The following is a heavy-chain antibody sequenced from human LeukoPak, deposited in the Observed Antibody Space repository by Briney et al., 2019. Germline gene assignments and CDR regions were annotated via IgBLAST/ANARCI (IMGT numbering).Heavy chain of an antibody. V-gene: IGHV4-39*07. Sequence: LETLSLTCTVSGGSISSYYWGWIRQPPGKGLEWIGSIYYSGSTYYNPSLKSRVTISVDTSKNQFSLKLSSVTAADTAVYYCASRGRLWGHFDYWGQGTLVTVSS. J-gene: IGHJ4*02. D-gene: IGHD5-18*01. CDR2: IYYSGST. CDR1: GGSISSYY. CDR3: ASRGRLWGHFDY.